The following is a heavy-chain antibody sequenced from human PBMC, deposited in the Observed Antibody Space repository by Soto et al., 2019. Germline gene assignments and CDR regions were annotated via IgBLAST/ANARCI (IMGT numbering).Heavy chain of an antibody. Sequence: ASETLSLTCTVSGGSVNSGGYHWSWIRQHPGKGLEWIGDIYYSGSTYYNPSLKSRVTISIDTSTNHFSLHLSALTAADTAVYYCERAPIPNWNYYGMDVWGQGTTVTVSS. V-gene: IGHV4-31*02. CDR3: ERAPIPNWNYYGMDV. J-gene: IGHJ6*02. D-gene: IGHD1-1*01. CDR1: GGSVNSGGYH. CDR2: IYYSGST.